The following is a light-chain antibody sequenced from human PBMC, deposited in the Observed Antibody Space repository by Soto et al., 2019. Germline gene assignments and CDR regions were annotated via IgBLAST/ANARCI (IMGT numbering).Light chain of an antibody. Sequence: DIQMTQSPSTLSASVGDRASITCRASQSISNGLAWYQQKPGKAPKLLIYDASNLESGVPSRFSGSGSGTEFTLTISSLQPDDFATYYCQEYHGYSRTFGQGTKVDIK. CDR2: DAS. J-gene: IGKJ1*01. CDR3: QEYHGYSRT. V-gene: IGKV1-5*01. CDR1: QSISNG.